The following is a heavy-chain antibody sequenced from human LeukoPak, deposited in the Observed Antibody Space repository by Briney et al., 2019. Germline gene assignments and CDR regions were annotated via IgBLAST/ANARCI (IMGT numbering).Heavy chain of an antibody. D-gene: IGHD3-9*01. CDR1: GYTFTSYG. CDR2: ISAYNGNT. V-gene: IGHV1-18*01. CDR3: ARGYYDSTVYYYYGMDV. Sequence: ASVKVSCKASGYTFTSYGISWVRQAPGQGLEWMGWISAYNGNTNYAQKLQGRVTMTADTSTSTAYMELRSLRSDDTAVYYCARGYYDSTVYYYYGMDVWGQGTTVTVSS. J-gene: IGHJ6*02.